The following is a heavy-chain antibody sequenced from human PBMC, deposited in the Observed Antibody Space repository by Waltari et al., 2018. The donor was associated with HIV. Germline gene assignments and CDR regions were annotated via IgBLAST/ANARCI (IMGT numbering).Heavy chain of an antibody. Sequence: QVHVEQSGPQVQNYGASVEVPCTASAYTFTRYFIHWVRQAPGVGPVWLGRLNPNSGGTHFAQRFQGRITMTWDPSTNTAYMELTGLRFDDTGLYYCARQLCSSRLCISGYDFWGQGTRVTVSS. J-gene: IGHJ4*02. CDR1: AYTFTRYF. CDR3: ARQLCSSRLCISGYDF. CDR2: LNPNSGGT. D-gene: IGHD3-3*01. V-gene: IGHV1-2*05.